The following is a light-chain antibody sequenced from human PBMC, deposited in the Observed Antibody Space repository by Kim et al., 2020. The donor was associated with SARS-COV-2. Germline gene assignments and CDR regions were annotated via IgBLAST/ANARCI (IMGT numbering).Light chain of an antibody. Sequence: ASVKLTCTLSSGHSSYAIAWLQQQPEKGPRYLMKLNNDGSHTKGDGIPDRFSGSSSGAGRYLTISSLQSEDEADYYCQTWGTGIRVFGGGTQLTVL. V-gene: IGLV4-69*01. J-gene: IGLJ3*02. CDR3: QTWGTGIRV. CDR1: SGHSSYA. CDR2: LNNDGSH.